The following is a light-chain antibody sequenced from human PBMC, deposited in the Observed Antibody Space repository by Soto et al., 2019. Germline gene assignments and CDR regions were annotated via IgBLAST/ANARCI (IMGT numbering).Light chain of an antibody. CDR3: QQRSNWPVT. J-gene: IGKJ1*01. V-gene: IGKV3-11*01. Sequence: EIVLTQSPATLSLSPGERATLSCMASQSVSSYLAWYHQKPGQAPRLLIYDASSRATGIPARFSGSGSGTEFTLTISSLEPEDFAVYYCQQRSNWPVTFGQGTRVDI. CDR1: QSVSSY. CDR2: DAS.